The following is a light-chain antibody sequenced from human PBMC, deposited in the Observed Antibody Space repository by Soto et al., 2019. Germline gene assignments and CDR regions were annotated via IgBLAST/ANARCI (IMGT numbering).Light chain of an antibody. CDR3: QQYGSSPPIT. V-gene: IGKV3-20*01. CDR2: GAS. Sequence: IVLTQSPGTLSLSPGRIATLSCSAIQSVSSSYLAWHQQKPGQAPRLLIYGASSRATGIPDRFSGSGSGTDFTLTISRLEPEDFAVYYCQQYGSSPPITFGQGTRLEIK. J-gene: IGKJ5*01. CDR1: QSVSSSY.